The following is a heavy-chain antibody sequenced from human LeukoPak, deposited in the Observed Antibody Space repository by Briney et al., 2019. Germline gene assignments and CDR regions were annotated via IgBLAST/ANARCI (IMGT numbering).Heavy chain of an antibody. CDR2: ISSSSSYI. Sequence: GGSLRLSCAASGFTFSSYSMNWVRQAPGKGLEWVSSISSSSSYIYYADSVKGRFTISRDNAKNSLYLQMNSLRAEDTAVYYCAKARDVGSGSRALDYWGQGSLVTISS. CDR1: GFTFSSYS. D-gene: IGHD3-10*01. V-gene: IGHV3-21*01. CDR3: AKARDVGSGSRALDY. J-gene: IGHJ4*02.